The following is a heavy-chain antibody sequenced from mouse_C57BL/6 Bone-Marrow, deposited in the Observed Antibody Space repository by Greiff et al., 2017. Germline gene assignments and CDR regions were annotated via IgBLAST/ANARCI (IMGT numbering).Heavy chain of an antibody. CDR2: IYPRSGNT. J-gene: IGHJ1*03. D-gene: IGHD1-1*01. CDR3: ARDYGSSYGRYFDV. CDR1: GYTFTSYG. V-gene: IGHV1-81*01. Sequence: QVQLQQSGAELARPGASVKLSCKASGYTFTSYGISWVKQRTGRGLEWIGEIYPRSGNTYYNEKFKGKATLTADKSSSTAYMELRSLTSEDSAVYFCARDYGSSYGRYFDVWGTGTTVTVSS.